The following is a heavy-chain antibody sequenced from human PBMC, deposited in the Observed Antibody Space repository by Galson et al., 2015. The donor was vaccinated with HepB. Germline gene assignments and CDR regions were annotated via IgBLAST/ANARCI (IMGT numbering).Heavy chain of an antibody. CDR3: AKAPRWAVFSQADWFDP. CDR2: ISGSGGST. Sequence: SLRLSCAASGFTFSSYAMSWVRQAPGQGLEWVSAISGSGGSTYYADSVKGRFTISRDNSKNTLYLQMNSLRAEDTAVYYCAKAPRWAVFSQADWFDPWGQGTLVTVSS. D-gene: IGHD3-9*01. CDR1: GFTFSSYA. J-gene: IGHJ5*02. V-gene: IGHV3-23*01.